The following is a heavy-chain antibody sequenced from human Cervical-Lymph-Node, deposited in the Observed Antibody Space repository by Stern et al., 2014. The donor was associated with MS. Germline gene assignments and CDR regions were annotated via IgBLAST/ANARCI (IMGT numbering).Heavy chain of an antibody. V-gene: IGHV4-61*02. Sequence: QLQLQESGPGLVKPSQTLSLTCTVSGGSISSGSHYWSWIRQPAGQGLDWVGRIYSTGRVDYTPSFKGRVTMSVDTSKDQFSLELRSVTAADTAMYYCAREWIYEVSWFDSWGQGSLVIVSS. CDR2: IYSTGRV. D-gene: IGHD5/OR15-5a*01. CDR3: AREWIYEVSWFDS. J-gene: IGHJ5*01. CDR1: GGSISSGSHY.